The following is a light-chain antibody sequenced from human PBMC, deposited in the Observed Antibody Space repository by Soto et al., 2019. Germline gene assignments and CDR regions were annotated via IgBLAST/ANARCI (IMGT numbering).Light chain of an antibody. Sequence: EIVLTQSPGTLSLSPGERATLFCRASQSFTTSQLAWYQQRPGQAPRVLIVGASRRATGIPDKFSGSGSGTDFTLTISKLAPEDSAVYYCQQYASSHLTFGRGTTVEIK. V-gene: IGKV3-20*01. CDR1: QSFTTSQ. CDR3: QQYASSHLT. J-gene: IGKJ1*01. CDR2: GAS.